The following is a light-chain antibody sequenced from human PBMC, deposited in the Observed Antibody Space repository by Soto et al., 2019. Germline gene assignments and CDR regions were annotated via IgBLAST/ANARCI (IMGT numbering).Light chain of an antibody. CDR1: QSVDRW. J-gene: IGKJ4*01. CDR2: KAS. Sequence: DIQMTQSPSTLSTSVGDRVTITCRASQSVDRWLAWYQQKPGKAPNLLIYKASTLQSAVPSRFSGSGSGTESTLTISSLQPDDFATYYCQQYKAYPLTFGGGTKVDIK. CDR3: QQYKAYPLT. V-gene: IGKV1-5*03.